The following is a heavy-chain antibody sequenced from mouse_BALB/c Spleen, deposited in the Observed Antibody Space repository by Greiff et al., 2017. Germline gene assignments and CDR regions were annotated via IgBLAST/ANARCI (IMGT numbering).Heavy chain of an antibody. CDR3: ARRDENSYFDY. V-gene: IGHV5-9-3*01. CDR1: GFTFSSYA. J-gene: IGHJ2*01. Sequence: EVQGVESGGGLVKPGGSLKLSCAASGFTFSSYAMSWVRQTPEKRLEWVATISSGGSYTYYPDSVKGRFTISRDNAKNTLYLQMSSLRSEDTAMYYCARRDENSYFDYWGQGTTLTVSS. CDR2: ISSGGSYT.